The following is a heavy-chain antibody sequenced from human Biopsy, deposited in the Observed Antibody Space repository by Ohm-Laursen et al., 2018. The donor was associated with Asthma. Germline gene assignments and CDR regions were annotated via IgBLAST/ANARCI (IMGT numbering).Heavy chain of an antibody. V-gene: IGHV4-39*01. CDR2: IYYSGTT. Sequence: SDTLSLTCSLSSGSGGYMRSGNYYWGWIRQPPGKGLEWIGSIYYSGTTYYNPSLESRVTVSADTPKNQFSLKLTSVTAAETAVYYCVRGSSSWHHGPFHYYYGLDVWGQGTTATVSS. D-gene: IGHD6-13*01. CDR3: VRGSSSWHHGPFHYYYGLDV. CDR1: SGSGGYMRSGNYY. J-gene: IGHJ6*02.